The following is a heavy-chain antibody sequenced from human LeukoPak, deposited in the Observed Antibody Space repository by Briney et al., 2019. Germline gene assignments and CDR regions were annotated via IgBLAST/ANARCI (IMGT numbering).Heavy chain of an antibody. D-gene: IGHD3-9*01. V-gene: IGHV3-38-3*01. CDR3: AKDKLNYALVIRKNWFDP. J-gene: IGHJ5*02. CDR1: GFTVSSNE. CDR2: ISGGST. Sequence: GGSLRLSCAASGFTVSSNEMSWVRQAPGKGLEWVSSISGGSTYYADSVKGRFTISRDNSKNTLYLQMNSLRAEDTAVYYCAKDKLNYALVIRKNWFDPWGQGTLVTVSS.